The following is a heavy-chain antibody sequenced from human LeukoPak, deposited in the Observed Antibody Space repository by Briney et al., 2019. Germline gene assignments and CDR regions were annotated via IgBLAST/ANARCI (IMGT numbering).Heavy chain of an antibody. V-gene: IGHV3-74*01. J-gene: IGHJ5*02. D-gene: IGHD1-14*01. CDR2: ISSDESST. Sequence: GGSLRLSCAASGFTFSHHWMHWVRQAPGKGLVWVSHISSDESSTTYADSVKGRFTISRDNRKNTLYLQMNSLRVEDTAMYYCTRNPDGRDWFDPWGQGTLVTVSS. CDR3: TRNPDGRDWFDP. CDR1: GFTFSHHW.